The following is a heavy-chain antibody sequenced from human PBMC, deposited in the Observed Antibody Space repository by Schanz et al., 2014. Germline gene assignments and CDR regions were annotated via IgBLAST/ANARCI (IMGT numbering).Heavy chain of an antibody. D-gene: IGHD2-2*01. V-gene: IGHV3-48*01. CDR2: IATSSSTR. Sequence: EQLVESGGGLVKPGGSLRLSCAASGFTFGSYGMSWVRQGPGKGLEWLSYIATSSSTRHYADSVKGRVTISRDNAKNSVSLQMRRLRVEDTAVYYCAKDSTHIDIVLVPTAIDYWGQGTLVTVSS. CDR3: AKDSTHIDIVLVPTAIDY. CDR1: GFTFGSYG. J-gene: IGHJ4*02.